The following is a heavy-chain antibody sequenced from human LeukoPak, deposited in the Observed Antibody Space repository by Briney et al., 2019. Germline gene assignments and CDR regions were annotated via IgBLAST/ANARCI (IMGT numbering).Heavy chain of an antibody. CDR2: ISYDGSNK. D-gene: IGHD3-10*01. CDR3: ATDYYDSGSYYIRGFFDY. Sequence: GRSLRLSCAASGFTFSSYAMHWVPQAPGKGLEWVAVISYDGSNKYYADSVKGRFTISRDNSKNTLYLQMNSLRAEDTAVYYCATDYYDSGSYYIRGFFDYWGQGTLVTVSS. CDR1: GFTFSSYA. J-gene: IGHJ4*02. V-gene: IGHV3-30*04.